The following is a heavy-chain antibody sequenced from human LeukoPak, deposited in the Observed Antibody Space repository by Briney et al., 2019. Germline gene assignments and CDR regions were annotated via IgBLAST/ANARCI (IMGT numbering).Heavy chain of an antibody. Sequence: GGSLRLSCAASGFIFSNYEMNWVRQGPGKGLEWVSYISTSGSTIYYADSVKGRFTISRDNAKNSLYLQMNSLRAEDTAVYYCARVEDYDILTGFDYWGQGTLVTVSS. V-gene: IGHV3-48*03. J-gene: IGHJ4*02. D-gene: IGHD3-9*01. CDR2: ISTSGSTI. CDR3: ARVEDYDILTGFDY. CDR1: GFIFSNYE.